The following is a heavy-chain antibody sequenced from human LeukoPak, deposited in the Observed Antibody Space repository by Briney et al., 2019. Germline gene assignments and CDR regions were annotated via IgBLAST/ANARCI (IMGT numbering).Heavy chain of an antibody. V-gene: IGHV1-69*05. J-gene: IGHJ5*02. CDR3: ARVWGTVTTTYWFDP. CDR1: GGTFSSCA. CDR2: IIPIFGTA. Sequence: ASVKVSCKASGGTFSSCAISWVRQAPGQGLEWMGGIIPIFGTANYAQKFQGRVTITTDESTSTAYMELSSLRSEDTAVYYCARVWGTVTTTYWFDPWGQGTLVTVSS. D-gene: IGHD4-17*01.